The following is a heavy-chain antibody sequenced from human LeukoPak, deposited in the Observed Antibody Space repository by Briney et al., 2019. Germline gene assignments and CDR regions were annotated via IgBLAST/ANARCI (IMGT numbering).Heavy chain of an antibody. J-gene: IGHJ4*02. Sequence: GGSLTLSCAASGFTFSNTWMHWVRQPPGKGLVWVARITSDGSSTTYAESVKGRFTISRDNAKNTLYLQMNSLRAEDTAVYYCARDQMGATLYFDYWGQGTLVTVSS. V-gene: IGHV3-74*03. D-gene: IGHD1-26*01. CDR3: ARDQMGATLYFDY. CDR1: GFTFSNTW. CDR2: ITSDGSST.